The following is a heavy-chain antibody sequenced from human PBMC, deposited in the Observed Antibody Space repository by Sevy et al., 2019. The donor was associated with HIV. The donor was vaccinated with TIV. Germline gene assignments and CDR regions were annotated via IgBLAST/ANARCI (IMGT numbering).Heavy chain of an antibody. CDR2: INPNSGAT. Sequence: ASVKVSCKASGYTFIDYYIHWVRQAPGQALEWMGRINPNSGATNYAQMFQDRVTMTRDTSISTSYMELRRLRSDETAVYYCAREDYYDASGGWVDPWGQGTLVTVSS. J-gene: IGHJ5*02. V-gene: IGHV1-2*06. D-gene: IGHD3-22*01. CDR1: GYTFIDYY. CDR3: AREDYYDASGGWVDP.